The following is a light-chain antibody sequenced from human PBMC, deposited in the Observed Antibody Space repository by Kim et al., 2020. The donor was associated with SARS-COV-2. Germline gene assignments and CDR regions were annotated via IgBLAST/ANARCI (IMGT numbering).Light chain of an antibody. V-gene: IGKV1-5*03. J-gene: IGKJ4*01. CDR3: QQYTSYPRT. CDR1: QSINTW. CDR2: KAS. Sequence: ASVGDRVTITCRASQSINTWVAWYQQKPGKAPKLLIYKASSLESGVPSRFSGSGTGTEFTLTISSLQPDDFATYYCQQYTSYPRTFGGGTKVDIK.